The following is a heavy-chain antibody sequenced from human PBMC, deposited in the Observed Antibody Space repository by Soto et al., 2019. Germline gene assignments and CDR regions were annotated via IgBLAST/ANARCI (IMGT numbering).Heavy chain of an antibody. V-gene: IGHV3-23*01. CDR1: GITFSSYA. Sequence: GGSLRLSCAASGITFSSYAMSWVRQAPGKGLEWVSVITGDGVTTYLADSVKGRFTISRDNSKNTLFLQMSSLRAEDTAVYYCAKRMSRSFDYWGQGTLVTVSS. J-gene: IGHJ4*02. CDR3: AKRMSRSFDY. D-gene: IGHD2-15*01. CDR2: ITGDGVTT.